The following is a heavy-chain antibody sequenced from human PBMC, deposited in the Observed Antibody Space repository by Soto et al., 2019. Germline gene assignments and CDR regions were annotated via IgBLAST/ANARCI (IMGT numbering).Heavy chain of an antibody. D-gene: IGHD3-16*01. J-gene: IGHJ2*01. V-gene: IGHV4-4*02. CDR1: RGSISSSNW. CDR2: MYHTGIT. Sequence: QVQLQESGPGLVKPSGTLSLTCAVSRGSISSSNWWSWVRQSPGKGLEWLGGMYHTGITNYSPSLKSRATMCVVKSTNQFSLKLSSVTSEDTALYYCARESFNGSNVGYFDLWGRCTLVSVSS. CDR3: ARESFNGSNVGYFDL.